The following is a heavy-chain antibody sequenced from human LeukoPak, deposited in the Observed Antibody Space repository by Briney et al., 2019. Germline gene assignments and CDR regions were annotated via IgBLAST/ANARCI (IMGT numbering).Heavy chain of an antibody. V-gene: IGHV4-61*02. Sequence: KASQTLSLACTVSGGSISSGYYYWSWIRQPAGKGLEWIGRMYTSGSTEYNPSLNSRVTISVDTSKNQFSLKLSSVTAADTAVYYCTRSRERYSNSGTCYIDLQARWGQGTLVTVSS. CDR3: TRSRERYSNSGTCYIDLQAR. CDR1: GGSISSGYYY. CDR2: MYTSGST. J-gene: IGHJ4*02. D-gene: IGHD2-2*02.